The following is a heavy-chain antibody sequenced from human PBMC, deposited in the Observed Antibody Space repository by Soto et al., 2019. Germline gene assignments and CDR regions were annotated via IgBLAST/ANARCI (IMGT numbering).Heavy chain of an antibody. CDR3: ARQRTTVVTQAYFDH. J-gene: IGHJ4*02. D-gene: IGHD2-21*02. CDR1: GESISSSSYY. CDR2: IYYSGRT. Sequence: ETLSLTCIVSGESISSSSYYWGWVRQPPGKGLEWIGSIYYSGRTYYNPSFKSRVTISIDTSKNQFSLKPSSVTATDTAVYYCARQRTTVVTQAYFDHWGQGALVTVSS. V-gene: IGHV4-39*01.